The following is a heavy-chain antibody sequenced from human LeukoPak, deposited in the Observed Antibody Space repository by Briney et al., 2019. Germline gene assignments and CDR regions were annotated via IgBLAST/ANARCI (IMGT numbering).Heavy chain of an antibody. Sequence: ASVKVSCKASGYTFTSYAMHWVRQAPGRRLEWMGWINAGNGNTKYSQKFQGRDTITRDTSASTAYMELSSLRSEDTAVYYCARDYTSVQLDWFDPWGQGTLVTVSS. J-gene: IGHJ5*02. CDR2: INAGNGNT. V-gene: IGHV1-3*01. CDR3: ARDYTSVQLDWFDP. CDR1: GYTFTSYA. D-gene: IGHD4-11*01.